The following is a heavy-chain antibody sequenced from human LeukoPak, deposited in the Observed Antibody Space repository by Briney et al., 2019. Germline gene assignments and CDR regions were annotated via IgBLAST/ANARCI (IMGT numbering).Heavy chain of an antibody. D-gene: IGHD6-13*01. V-gene: IGHV3-30*18. CDR2: ISYDVSNK. Sequence: GRSLTLSCAASGFTFSSYGMHWVRQAPGKGLEWVSVISYDVSNKYYTDSVKGRFTISRDNSKNTLYLQMNSLRAEDTAVYDCEKDRAGYYYYGMDVWGQGTTVTVSS. J-gene: IGHJ6*02. CDR1: GFTFSSYG. CDR3: EKDRAGYYYYGMDV.